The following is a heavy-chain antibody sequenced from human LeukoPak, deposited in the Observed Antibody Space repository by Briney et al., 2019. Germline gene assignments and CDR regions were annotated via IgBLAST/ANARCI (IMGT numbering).Heavy chain of an antibody. D-gene: IGHD5-12*01. CDR2: IYSGGST. CDR1: GFTVSSNY. Sequence: GGSLRLSCAASGFTVSSNYMSWVRQAPGKGLEWVSVIYSGGSTYYADSVKGRFTISRDNSKNTLYLQMNSLRAEDTAVYYCARGRYVDPPMDVWGKGTTVTVSS. J-gene: IGHJ6*04. V-gene: IGHV3-53*01. CDR3: ARGRYVDPPMDV.